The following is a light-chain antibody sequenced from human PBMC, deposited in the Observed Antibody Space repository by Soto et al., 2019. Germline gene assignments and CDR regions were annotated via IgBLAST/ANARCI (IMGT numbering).Light chain of an antibody. V-gene: IGLV2-14*01. CDR3: CSYTSSSTLV. Sequence: QSALTQPACVSGSPGQSITISCTGTSSDVGGYNYVSWYQQHPGKAPKLMIYEVSKRPSGVSNRFSGSKSANTASLTISGLQADDEADYYCCSYTSSSTLVFGGGTKVTVL. J-gene: IGLJ2*01. CDR1: SSDVGGYNY. CDR2: EVS.